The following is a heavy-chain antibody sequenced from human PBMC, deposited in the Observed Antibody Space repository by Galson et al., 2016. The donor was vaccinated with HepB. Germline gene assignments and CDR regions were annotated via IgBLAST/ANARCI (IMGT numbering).Heavy chain of an antibody. V-gene: IGHV3-23*01. CDR2: ITGSGSNT. D-gene: IGHD4-11*01. CDR3: GRGGLSTVVGGGAPAY. CDR1: GPTFSSFA. Sequence: LRLSCAVSGPTFSSFAMSWVRRAPGKGLEWVAGITGSGSNTYYADSVKGRFIISRDNSRNILYLQMDGLRADDTAVFYCGRGGLSTVVGGGAPAYWGQGTLVSVSS. J-gene: IGHJ4*02.